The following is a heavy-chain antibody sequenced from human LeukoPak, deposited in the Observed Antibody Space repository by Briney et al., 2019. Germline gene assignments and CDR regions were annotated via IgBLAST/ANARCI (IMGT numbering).Heavy chain of an antibody. J-gene: IGHJ4*02. CDR2: IYYSRST. CDR3: ASTAAPRHQYSYGWPGYDY. D-gene: IGHD5-18*01. Sequence: SDTLSLTCTVSGGSISSSSIYWGWIRQPPGKGLEWIGSIYYSRSTYYNPSLKSRVTISVDTSKNQFSLKLSSVTAADTAVYYCASTAAPRHQYSYGWPGYDYWGQGTLVTVSS. CDR1: GGSISSSSIY. V-gene: IGHV4-39*01.